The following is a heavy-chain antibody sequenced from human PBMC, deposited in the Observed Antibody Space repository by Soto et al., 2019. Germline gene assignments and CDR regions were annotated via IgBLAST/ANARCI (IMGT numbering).Heavy chain of an antibody. D-gene: IGHD3-10*01. V-gene: IGHV3-74*01. CDR2: IDNAGTDS. Sequence: EVQLVESGGGLVQPGGSLRLSCAASGFTLSGRSMHWVRQAPGKGLVWVSGIDNAGTDSTYADSVKGRFTSSRDNAKNMLYLQMNSLRAGDKAVYYCARGWFGPDVWGKGTTVTVSS. CDR1: GFTLSGRS. J-gene: IGHJ6*04. CDR3: ARGWFGPDV.